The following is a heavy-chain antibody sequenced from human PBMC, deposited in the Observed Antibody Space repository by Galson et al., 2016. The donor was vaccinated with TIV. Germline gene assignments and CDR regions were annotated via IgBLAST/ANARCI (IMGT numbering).Heavy chain of an antibody. J-gene: IGHJ5*02. CDR2: INAKTGGT. V-gene: IGHV1-2*02. D-gene: IGHD4-17*01. CDR3: ARVYGFDYGDP. Sequence: SVKVSCKAAGYTFTDYFIRWVLPAPGQGLEWMGWINAKTGGTDYEQRVQGRVTMTRDTSISTAYMELSRLRSDDTAVYYCARVYGFDYGDPWGQGTLVTV. CDR1: GYTFTDYF.